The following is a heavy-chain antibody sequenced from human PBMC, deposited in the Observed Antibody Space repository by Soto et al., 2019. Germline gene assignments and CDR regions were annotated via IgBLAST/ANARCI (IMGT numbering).Heavy chain of an antibody. CDR1: GGSFSGYY. D-gene: IGHD2-2*02. J-gene: IGHJ6*02. CDR2: INHSGST. CDR3: ARSGGYCSSTSCYMGYYYYGMDV. V-gene: IGHV4-34*01. Sequence: LSLTCAVYGGSFSGYYWSWIRQPPGKGLEWIGEINHSGSTNYNPSLKSRVTISVDTSKNQFSLKLSSVTAADTAVYYCARSGGYCSSTSCYMGYYYYGMDVWGQGTTVTVS.